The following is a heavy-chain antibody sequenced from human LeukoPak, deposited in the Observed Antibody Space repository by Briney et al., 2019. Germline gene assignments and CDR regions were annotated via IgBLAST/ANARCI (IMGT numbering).Heavy chain of an antibody. Sequence: GGSLRLSCAASGFTFSSYAMSWVRQAPGKGLEWVSAISGSGGSTYYADSVKGRFTISRDNSKDTLYLQMNSLRAEDTAVYYCAKDPWLVHYYYYYGMDVWGQGTTVTVSS. CDR2: ISGSGGST. CDR3: AKDPWLVHYYYYYGMDV. J-gene: IGHJ6*02. CDR1: GFTFSSYA. V-gene: IGHV3-23*01. D-gene: IGHD6-19*01.